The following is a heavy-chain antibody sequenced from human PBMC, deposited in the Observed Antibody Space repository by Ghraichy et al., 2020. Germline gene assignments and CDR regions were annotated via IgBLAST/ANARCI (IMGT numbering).Heavy chain of an antibody. D-gene: IGHD2-15*01. CDR2: LYSGGGT. Sequence: ETLSLTCAASGFNVSSDYMNWVRQAPGKGLEWVSALYSGGGTYYADSVKGRFTTSRDNSKNTLYLQMNSLRVDDTAVYYCARSVGVAALLVTWGQGVTVTVSS. V-gene: IGHV3-53*01. CDR1: GFNVSSDY. J-gene: IGHJ5*02. CDR3: ARSVGVAALLVT.